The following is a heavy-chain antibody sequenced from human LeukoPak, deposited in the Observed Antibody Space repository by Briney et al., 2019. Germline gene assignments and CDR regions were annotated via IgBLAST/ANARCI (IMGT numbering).Heavy chain of an antibody. CDR3: ASSEGTTGVVTLTFDY. Sequence: ASVKVSCKASGYTFTSYAMHWVRQAPGQRLEWMGWINAGNGNTKYSQKFQGRVTITRDTSASTAYMELSSLRSEDTAVYYCASSEGTTGVVTLTFDYWGQGTLVTVSS. CDR1: GYTFTSYA. J-gene: IGHJ4*02. V-gene: IGHV1-3*01. D-gene: IGHD4-23*01. CDR2: INAGNGNT.